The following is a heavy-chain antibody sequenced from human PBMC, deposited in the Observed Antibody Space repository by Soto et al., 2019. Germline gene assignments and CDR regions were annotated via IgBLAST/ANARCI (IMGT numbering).Heavy chain of an antibody. Sequence: GGSLRLSCAASGFTFSSYAMSWVRQAPGKGLEWVSAISGSGGSTYYADSVKGRFTISRDNSKNTLYLQMNSLRAEDTAVYYCAKDHGDYELGPTYFDYWGQGTLVTVSS. CDR1: GFTFSSYA. CDR3: AKDHGDYELGPTYFDY. J-gene: IGHJ4*02. V-gene: IGHV3-23*01. CDR2: ISGSGGST. D-gene: IGHD4-17*01.